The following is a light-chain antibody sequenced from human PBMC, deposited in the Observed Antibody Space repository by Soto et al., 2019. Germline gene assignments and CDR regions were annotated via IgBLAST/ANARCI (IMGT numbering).Light chain of an antibody. CDR1: QSVSSY. V-gene: IGKV3-11*01. Sequence: EIVLTQSPATLSLSPGERATLSCRASQSVSSYLAWYQQKPGQAPRLLIYDASNRATGIPARFSGSGSGTEFTLTISSLQSEDFGVYYCQHYHKWPPFTFGGGTVVDIK. CDR3: QHYHKWPPFT. J-gene: IGKJ4*01. CDR2: DAS.